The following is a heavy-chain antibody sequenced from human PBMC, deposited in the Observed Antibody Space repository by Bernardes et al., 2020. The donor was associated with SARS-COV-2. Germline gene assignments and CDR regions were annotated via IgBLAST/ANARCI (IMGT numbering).Heavy chain of an antibody. D-gene: IGHD3-3*01. V-gene: IGHV3-30*18. J-gene: IGHJ6*02. Sequence: GGSLRLSCTASGFTFSSYGMHWVRQAPGKGLEWVAVISYDGSNKYYADSVKGRFTISRDNSKNTLYLQMNSLRAEDTAVYYCAKDPIRFAAYYYYGMDVWGQGTTVTVSS. CDR2: ISYDGSNK. CDR3: AKDPIRFAAYYYYGMDV. CDR1: GFTFSSYG.